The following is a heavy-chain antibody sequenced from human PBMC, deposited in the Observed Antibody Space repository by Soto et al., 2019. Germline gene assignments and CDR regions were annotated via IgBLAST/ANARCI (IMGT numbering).Heavy chain of an antibody. J-gene: IGHJ5*02. V-gene: IGHV1-2*02. CDR2: INPKTGDT. CDR3: ATGTNGTTGRYHP. D-gene: IGHD1-1*01. Sequence: QVQLVQSGTEVKKPGASVTVSCKSSGYTFTDFYLHWLRQAPGQGLEWVGWINPKTGDTKSSQKFQGRVTMSRDTSVSTAYIDLTSLTSDDTAMYYCATGTNGTTGRYHPWGQGTRVTVSS. CDR1: GYTFTDFY.